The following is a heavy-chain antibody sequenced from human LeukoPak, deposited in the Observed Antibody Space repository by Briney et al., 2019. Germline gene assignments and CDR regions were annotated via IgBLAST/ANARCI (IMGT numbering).Heavy chain of an antibody. Sequence: PGGSLRLSCAASGFTFSSYAMHWVRQAPGKGLEWVAVISYDGSNKYYADSVKGRFTISRDNSKNTLYLQMNSLRAEDTAVYYCAVWEPRTTGYFDYWGQGTLVTVSS. CDR2: ISYDGSNK. CDR3: AVWEPRTTGYFDY. CDR1: GFTFSSYA. D-gene: IGHD1-14*01. J-gene: IGHJ4*02. V-gene: IGHV3-30*04.